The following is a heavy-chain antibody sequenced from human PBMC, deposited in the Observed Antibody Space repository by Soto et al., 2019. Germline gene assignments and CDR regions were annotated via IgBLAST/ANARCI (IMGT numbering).Heavy chain of an antibody. CDR1: GFTFSSYW. V-gene: IGHV3-7*04. CDR2: IKQDGSEK. J-gene: IGHJ4*02. Sequence: EVQLVESGGGLVQPGGSLRLSCAASGFTFSSYWMSWVRQAPGKGLEWVANIKQDGSEKYYVDSVKGRFTISRDNDKNSLYLQMNSLRAEDTAVYYCARGYDFWSGYQLDYWGQGTLVTVSS. CDR3: ARGYDFWSGYQLDY. D-gene: IGHD3-3*01.